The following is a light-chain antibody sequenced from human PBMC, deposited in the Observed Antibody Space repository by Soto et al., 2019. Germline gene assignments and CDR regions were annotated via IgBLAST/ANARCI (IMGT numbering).Light chain of an antibody. V-gene: IGKV3-20*01. Sequence: EIALTQSPGTLSLSPGERATLSCRASPSVRSTYVAWYQQKPGLAPRLLIYGASNRATGIADRFSGSGSGTDFTLTISRLEPDDFAVYYCQQYGTSPLTFGHGTRVEIK. CDR2: GAS. CDR1: PSVRSTY. J-gene: IGKJ1*01. CDR3: QQYGTSPLT.